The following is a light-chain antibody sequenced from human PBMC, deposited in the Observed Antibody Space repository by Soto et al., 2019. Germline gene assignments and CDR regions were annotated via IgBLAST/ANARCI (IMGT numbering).Light chain of an antibody. J-gene: IGKJ1*01. V-gene: IGKV1-5*01. CDR3: XXXXXXXXWT. CDR1: QGISKW. Sequence: DIQMTQSPSTLSASIGDRVTITCRASQGISKWLAWHQQKPGKAPKLLIYDASSLQSGVPPRFSGSGSGTEFTLTIRSLQPDDIATYXXXXXXXXXXWTFGEGTKVDI. CDR2: DAS.